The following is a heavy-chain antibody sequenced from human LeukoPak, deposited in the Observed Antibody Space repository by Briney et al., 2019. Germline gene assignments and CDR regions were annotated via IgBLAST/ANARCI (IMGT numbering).Heavy chain of an antibody. CDR1: GYSISSGYY. Sequence: SETLSLTCAVSGYSISSGYYWGWIRQPPGKGLERIGSIYQSGSTYYNPSLKSRVTISVETSKNQFSLKVSSVTAADTAMYYCARHGAATIGLKVYALNYMDVWGKGTTVTVSS. D-gene: IGHD2-8*01. CDR2: IYQSGST. CDR3: ARHGAATIGLKVYALNYMDV. J-gene: IGHJ6*03. V-gene: IGHV4-38-2*01.